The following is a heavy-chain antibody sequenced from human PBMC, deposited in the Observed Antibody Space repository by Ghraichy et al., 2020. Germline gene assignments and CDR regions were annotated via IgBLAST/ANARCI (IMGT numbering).Heavy chain of an antibody. CDR2: ISYSGNT. D-gene: IGHD3-9*01. V-gene: IGHV4-39*02. CDR1: GGSITSSSNY. J-gene: IGHJ4*02. CDR3: ARGNYDVLTGFYYFDY. Sequence: SETLSLTCTVSGGSITSSSNYWGWIRQPPGKGLEWIGSISYSGNTYYKPSLKSRVTISVDTSKTHFSLKLSSMTAADTAVYYCARGNYDVLTGFYYFDYWGQGTLVTVSS.